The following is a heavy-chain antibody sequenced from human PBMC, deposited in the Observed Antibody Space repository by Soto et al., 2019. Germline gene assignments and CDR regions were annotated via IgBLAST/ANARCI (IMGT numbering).Heavy chain of an antibody. CDR3: VHSPNVAVDH. D-gene: IGHD2-15*01. CDR2: ISQTETT. Sequence: PSETLSLTCVVYGESFGVFHWSWVRQSPGKGLEWIGEISQTETTAYSPSLKSRVSISADTSKKQFSLTLTSVTAADTAVYYCVHSPNVAVDHWGHGTLVTVSS. J-gene: IGHJ4*01. V-gene: IGHV4-34*01. CDR1: GESFGVFH.